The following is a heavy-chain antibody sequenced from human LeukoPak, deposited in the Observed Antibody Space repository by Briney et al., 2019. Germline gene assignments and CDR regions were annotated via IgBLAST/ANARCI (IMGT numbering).Heavy chain of an antibody. Sequence: KTGGSLRLSCAASGFTFSGYYMSWIRQGPGKGLEWVSYISSSGAYRNHADSVRGRFTISRDNAKNSLYLQMNSLRAADTAIYYCAREITVAGKEGAFDMWGPGTRLSVST. CDR1: GFTFSGYY. CDR3: AREITVAGKEGAFDM. J-gene: IGHJ3*02. V-gene: IGHV3-11*05. CDR2: ISSSGAYR. D-gene: IGHD6-19*01.